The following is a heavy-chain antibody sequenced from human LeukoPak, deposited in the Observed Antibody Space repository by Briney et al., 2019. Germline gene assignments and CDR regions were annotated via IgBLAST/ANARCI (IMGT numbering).Heavy chain of an antibody. Sequence: GGSLRLSCAASGFTFSDYYMSWIRQAPGKGLEWVSYISIIGSTIYYAGSLKGRFTISRDNAKNSLYLQMNSLRAEETAVYYCARDFNSMDVWGQGPTVTVSS. V-gene: IGHV3-11*01. CDR1: GFTFSDYY. J-gene: IGHJ6*02. CDR2: ISIIGSTI. CDR3: ARDFNSMDV.